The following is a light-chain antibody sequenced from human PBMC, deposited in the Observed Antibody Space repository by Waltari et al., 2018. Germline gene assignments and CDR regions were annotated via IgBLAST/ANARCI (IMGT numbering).Light chain of an antibody. Sequence: SYELTKPPSVSVSPGQTARITCSGDALPKQYAFWYQKKPGQAPVLIIDKDTQRPSGIPERFSGSSSGTTVTMTISGVQAEDEADYYCLSADSSGTSKVFGGGTKLTVL. CDR2: KDT. J-gene: IGLJ3*02. V-gene: IGLV3-25*03. CDR1: ALPKQY. CDR3: LSADSSGTSKV.